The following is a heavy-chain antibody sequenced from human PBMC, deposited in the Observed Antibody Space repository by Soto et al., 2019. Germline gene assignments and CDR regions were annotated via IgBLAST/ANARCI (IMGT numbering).Heavy chain of an antibody. Sequence: QVQLRESGPGPVKPSGTLSLSCTVSGGSISRTNWWTWVRQSPGKGLEWIGEIYHTGSTTYNPSLRGRVTMSVDKSNNQFSLKLRYVTAADTAMYYCATLPPRIELAVLPIPTWGQGTLVTVSA. D-gene: IGHD2-8*02. J-gene: IGHJ5*02. CDR1: GGSISRTNW. CDR2: IYHTGST. CDR3: ATLPPRIELAVLPIPT. V-gene: IGHV4-4*02.